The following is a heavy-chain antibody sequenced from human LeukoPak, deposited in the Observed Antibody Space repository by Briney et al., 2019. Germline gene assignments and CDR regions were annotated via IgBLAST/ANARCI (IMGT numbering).Heavy chain of an antibody. J-gene: IGHJ5*02. CDR3: ARGLVLVLWFGGAGWFDP. D-gene: IGHD3-10*01. V-gene: IGHV4-39*07. CDR2: IYYSGST. CDR1: GGSISNSSYY. Sequence: PSETLSLTCTVSGGSISNSSYYWGWIRQPPGKGLEWIGSIYYSGSTYYNPSLKSRVTISVDTSKNQFSLKLSSVTAADTAVYYCARGLVLVLWFGGAGWFDPWGQGTLVTVSS.